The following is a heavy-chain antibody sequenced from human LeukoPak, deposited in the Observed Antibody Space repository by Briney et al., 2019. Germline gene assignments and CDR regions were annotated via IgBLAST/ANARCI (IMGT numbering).Heavy chain of an antibody. Sequence: PGRSLRLSCAASGFTFSSYAMHWVRQAPGKGLEWVAVISSDGTNKYYADSVKGRFTISRDNSKNTLYLQMNSLRAEDTAVYYCAKDPIAVAGNNYYRMDVWGQGTTVSVSS. J-gene: IGHJ6*02. CDR2: ISSDGTNK. CDR1: GFTFSSYA. V-gene: IGHV3-30*04. CDR3: AKDPIAVAGNNYYRMDV. D-gene: IGHD6-19*01.